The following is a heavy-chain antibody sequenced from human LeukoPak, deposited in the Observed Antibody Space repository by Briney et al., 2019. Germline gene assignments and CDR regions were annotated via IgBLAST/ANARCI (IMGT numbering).Heavy chain of an antibody. J-gene: IGHJ4*02. CDR2: IYHSGST. D-gene: IGHD5-12*01. Sequence: PSQTLSLTCAVSGGSISSGGYSWSWIRQPPGKGLEWIGYIYHSGSTYYNPSLKSRVTISVDRSKNQFSLKLSPVTAADTAVYYCARRVRGYSGYEHFDYWGQGTLVTVS. CDR1: GGSISSGGYS. V-gene: IGHV4-30-2*01. CDR3: ARRVRGYSGYEHFDY.